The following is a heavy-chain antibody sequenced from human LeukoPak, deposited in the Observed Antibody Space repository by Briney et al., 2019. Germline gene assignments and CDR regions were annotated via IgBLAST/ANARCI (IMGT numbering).Heavy chain of an antibody. CDR1: GFTFSSYA. J-gene: IGHJ4*02. CDR2: ISGSGGST. V-gene: IGHV3-23*01. Sequence: GGSLGLSCAASGFTFSSYAMSWVRQAPGRGLEWVSSISGSGGSTYYADSVKGRFIISRDNSKNTVNLQMNSLRAEDTALYYCAKTLVGATAYFDSWGQGTLVTVSS. D-gene: IGHD1-26*01. CDR3: AKTLVGATAYFDS.